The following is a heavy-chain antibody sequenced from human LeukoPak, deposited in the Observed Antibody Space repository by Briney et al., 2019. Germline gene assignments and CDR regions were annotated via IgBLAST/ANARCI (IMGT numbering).Heavy chain of an antibody. D-gene: IGHD5-18*01. V-gene: IGHV3-23*01. J-gene: IGHJ6*02. CDR2: ISGSGGST. CDR3: ANSRGVDTAMFYYYGMDV. Sequence: GGSLRLSCAASGFTFSSYAMSWVRQAPGKGLEWVSAISGSGGSTYYADSVKGRFTISRDNSKITLYLQMNSLRAEDTAVYYCANSRGVDTAMFYYYGMDVWGQGTTVTVSS. CDR1: GFTFSSYA.